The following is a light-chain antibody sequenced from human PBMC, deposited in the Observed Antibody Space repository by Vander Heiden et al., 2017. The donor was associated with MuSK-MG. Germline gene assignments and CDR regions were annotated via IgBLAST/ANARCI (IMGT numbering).Light chain of an antibody. CDR3: AAWDGSLKGVV. CDR1: NSNIGTYT. J-gene: IGLJ2*01. CDR2: SNN. Sequence: QSVLTQPPSASGTPGQRLTIASSGSNSNIGTYTVNWYQQLPGTAPKLLIYSNNRRPSGVPDRFSGSKSGTSASLAISGLQSEDEADYYCAAWDGSLKGVVFGGGTKLTVL. V-gene: IGLV1-44*01.